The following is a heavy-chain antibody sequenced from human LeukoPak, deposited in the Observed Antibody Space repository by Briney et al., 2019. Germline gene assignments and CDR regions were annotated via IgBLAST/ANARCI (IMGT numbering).Heavy chain of an antibody. V-gene: IGHV4-59*08. CDR1: GVSMSGAY. CDR3: TRVSYYGTQPPD. Sequence: SETLSLTCTVSGVSMSGAYWSWIRQPPGKGLEWIGYVFFAGNTRYNPSLSSRLTISVDTSRSQFSLKLDSVTAADTAVYYCTRVSYYGTQPPDWGQGTLVTVSS. CDR2: VFFAGNT. J-gene: IGHJ4*02. D-gene: IGHD3-10*01.